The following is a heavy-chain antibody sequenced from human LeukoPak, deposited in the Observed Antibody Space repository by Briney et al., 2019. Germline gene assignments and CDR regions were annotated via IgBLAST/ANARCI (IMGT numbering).Heavy chain of an antibody. CDR1: VFTLSSYG. D-gene: IGHD3-10*01. CDR3: AKDKRWLLWFGECFDS. CDR2: IRYDGSDT. J-gene: IGHJ4*02. Sequence: GGSLRLSCAASVFTLSSYGMHWVRQAPGKGLEWVAFIRYDGSDTYYADSVKGRFTISRDNSKNTLYLQMNSLRAEDMAVYYCAKDKRWLLWFGECFDSWGQGTLVTVSS. V-gene: IGHV3-30*02.